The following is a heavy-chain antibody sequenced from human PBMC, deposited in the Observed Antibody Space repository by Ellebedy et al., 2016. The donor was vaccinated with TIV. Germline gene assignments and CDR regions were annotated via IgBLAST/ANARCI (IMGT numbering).Heavy chain of an antibody. Sequence: GESLKISCAAPGVTVSSYNMNWVRQAPGKGLEWVSVLQSGGVTHYADSVKGRFTVSSDNSRNTLYLQMNSLSVEDTAVYYCTRARGGGGSVDYWGQGTLVTVSS. V-gene: IGHV3-66*01. CDR2: LQSGGVT. J-gene: IGHJ4*02. CDR1: GVTVSSYN. D-gene: IGHD2-21*01. CDR3: TRARGGGGSVDY.